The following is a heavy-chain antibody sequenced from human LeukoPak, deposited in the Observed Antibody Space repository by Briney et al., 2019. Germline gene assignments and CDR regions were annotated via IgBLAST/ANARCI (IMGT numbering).Heavy chain of an antibody. Sequence: SETLSLTCTVSGGSISTYYWSWIRQPPGKGPEWIGYIHHSGSTDNNPSLRSRLTMSVDTSRNQFSLDLISVTAADTAVYYCARWNGGNHHFDCWGQGTLVTVSA. D-gene: IGHD1-14*01. CDR3: ARWNGGNHHFDC. V-gene: IGHV4-59*01. CDR2: IHHSGST. J-gene: IGHJ4*02. CDR1: GGSISTYY.